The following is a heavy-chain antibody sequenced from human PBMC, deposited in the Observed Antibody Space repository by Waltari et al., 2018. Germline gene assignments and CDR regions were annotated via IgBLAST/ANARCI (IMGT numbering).Heavy chain of an antibody. Sequence: QVQLVQSGAEVKKPGASVKVSCKASGYTFTGYYMHWVRQAPGQGLEWMGRINPNSGGKNYAQKFQGRVTMTRDTSISTAYMELSRLRSDDTAVYYCARGFYDSSGYPPFDAFDIWGQGTMVTVSS. D-gene: IGHD3-22*01. CDR1: GYTFTGYY. V-gene: IGHV1-2*06. J-gene: IGHJ3*02. CDR2: INPNSGGK. CDR3: ARGFYDSSGYPPFDAFDI.